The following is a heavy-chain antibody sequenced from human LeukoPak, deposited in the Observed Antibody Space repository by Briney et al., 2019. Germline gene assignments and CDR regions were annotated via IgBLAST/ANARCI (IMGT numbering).Heavy chain of an antibody. CDR1: GGTFSSYA. Sequence: ASVKVSCKASGGTFSSYAISWVRQAPGQGLEWMGGIIPISGTANYAQKFQGRVTITADESTSTAYMELSSLRSEDTAVYYCARDLWPYYYDSSGYYYFDYWGQGTLVTVSS. CDR2: IIPISGTA. D-gene: IGHD3-22*01. J-gene: IGHJ4*02. V-gene: IGHV1-69*13. CDR3: ARDLWPYYYDSSGYYYFDY.